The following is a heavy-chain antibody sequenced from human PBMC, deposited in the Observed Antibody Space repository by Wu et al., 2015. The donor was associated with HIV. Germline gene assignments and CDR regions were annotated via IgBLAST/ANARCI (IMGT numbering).Heavy chain of an antibody. J-gene: IGHJ4*02. D-gene: IGHD2-2*01. CDR1: GYTFTDYY. V-gene: IGHV1-69-2*01. CDR3: ATFPQPLHHQYCSSTSCYGVXLDY. CDR2: VDPEDGET. Sequence: EVQLVQSGAEVKKPGATVKISCKVSGYTFTDYYMHWVQQAPGKGLEWMGLVDPEDGETIYAEKFQGRVTITADTSTDTAYMELSSLRSEDTAVYYCATFPQPLHHQYCSSTSCYGVXLDYWGQGTLVTVSS.